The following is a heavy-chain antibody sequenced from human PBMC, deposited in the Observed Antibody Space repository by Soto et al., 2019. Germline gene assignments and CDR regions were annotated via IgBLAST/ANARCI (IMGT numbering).Heavy chain of an antibody. Sequence: QVQLVQSGAEVKKPGSSVKVSCKASGVTFSSYDISWVRQAPGQGLEWMGGIIPIFGTANYAQKFQGRVTSTADESTSTAYKELSSLISEDTAVYYCGEGGADEIWGKIDYWGQGTLVTVSS. CDR2: IIPIFGTA. V-gene: IGHV1-69*01. D-gene: IGHD7-27*01. CDR1: GVTFSSYD. CDR3: GEGGADEIWGKIDY. J-gene: IGHJ4*02.